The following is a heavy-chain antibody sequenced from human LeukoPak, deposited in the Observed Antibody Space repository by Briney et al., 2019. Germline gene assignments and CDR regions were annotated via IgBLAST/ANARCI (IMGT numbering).Heavy chain of an antibody. CDR3: AKSLSLTVRGVPLADS. Sequence: GGSLRLSCAASGFTFSSYAMHWVRQAPGKGLEWVAVISYDGSNKYYADSVKGRFTISRDNSKDTLYLQMNSLRAEDTAVYHCAKSLSLTVRGVPLADSWGQGTLVTVSS. J-gene: IGHJ4*02. D-gene: IGHD3-10*01. V-gene: IGHV3-30-3*02. CDR2: ISYDGSNK. CDR1: GFTFSSYA.